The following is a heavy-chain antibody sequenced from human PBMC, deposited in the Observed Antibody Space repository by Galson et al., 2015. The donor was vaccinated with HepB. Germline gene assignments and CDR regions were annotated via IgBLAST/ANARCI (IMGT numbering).Heavy chain of an antibody. CDR2: IKQDGSEK. Sequence: SLRLSCAASGFTFSSYWMSWVRQAPGKGLEWVANIKQDGSEKYYVDSVKGRFTISRDNAKNSLYLQMNSLRAEDTAVYYCARGVYSGSYALVVYYYYYMDVWGKGTTVTVSS. J-gene: IGHJ6*03. CDR1: GFTFSSYW. CDR3: ARGVYSGSYALVVYYYYYMDV. D-gene: IGHD1-26*01. V-gene: IGHV3-7*03.